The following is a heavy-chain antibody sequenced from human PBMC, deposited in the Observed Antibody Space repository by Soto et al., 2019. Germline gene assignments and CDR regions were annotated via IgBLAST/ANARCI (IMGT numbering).Heavy chain of an antibody. CDR1: GYSISSGHY. D-gene: IGHD3-10*01. CDR2: IFHRGST. V-gene: IGHV4-38-2*01. Sequence: SETLSLTCAVSGYSISSGHYWGWIRQPPGKGLEWIGTIFHRGSTYYNPSLRSRVTMSVDTSKNQFSLRLISVAAADSAEYYCERSGDPFYFDYWGQGALVTVSS. CDR3: ERSGDPFYFDY. J-gene: IGHJ4*02.